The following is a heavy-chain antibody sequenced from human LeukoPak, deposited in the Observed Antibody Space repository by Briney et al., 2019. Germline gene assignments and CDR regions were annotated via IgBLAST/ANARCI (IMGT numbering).Heavy chain of an antibody. CDR3: ARGSYYYGSGGQRGPKFDP. CDR1: GGSFSGYY. J-gene: IGHJ5*02. V-gene: IGHV4-34*01. Sequence: PSATLSLTCAVYGGSFSGYYWSWIRQPPGKGLEWIGEINHSGSTNYNPSLKSRVTISVDTSKNQFSLKLSSVTAADTAVYYCARGSYYYGSGGQRGPKFDPWGQGTLVTVSS. CDR2: INHSGST. D-gene: IGHD3-10*01.